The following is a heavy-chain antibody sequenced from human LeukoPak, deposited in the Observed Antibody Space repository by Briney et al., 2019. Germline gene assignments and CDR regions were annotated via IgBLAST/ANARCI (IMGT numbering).Heavy chain of an antibody. Sequence: GGXLRLSCAASGFTFSSYAIXWVRQAPXXXXXXXXXXXXSGGSXXXXXSXXXXXXXXRDNSKNTLYLQMNSLRAEDTAVYYCAKHPRHIVVVTAIYFDYWGQGTLVTVSS. CDR2: XXXSGGSX. D-gene: IGHD2-21*02. CDR3: AKHPRHIVVVTAIYFDY. J-gene: IGHJ4*02. CDR1: GFTFSSYA. V-gene: IGHV3-23*01.